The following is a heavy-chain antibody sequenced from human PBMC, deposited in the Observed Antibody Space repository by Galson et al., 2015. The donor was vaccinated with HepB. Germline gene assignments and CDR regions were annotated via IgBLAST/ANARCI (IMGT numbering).Heavy chain of an antibody. Sequence: SLRLSCAASGLTFHDHGLTWVRQPPGKGLEWVSSINWNGVNPRYADSVKGRFTMSRDNGKTSVYLQMNSLRVEDTAFYYCARVGNIYDSTVYYDTYFDFWGLGTLVTVSS. CDR1: GLTFHDHG. D-gene: IGHD3-22*01. CDR2: INWNGVNP. CDR3: ARVGNIYDSTVYYDTYFDF. V-gene: IGHV3-20*04. J-gene: IGHJ4*02.